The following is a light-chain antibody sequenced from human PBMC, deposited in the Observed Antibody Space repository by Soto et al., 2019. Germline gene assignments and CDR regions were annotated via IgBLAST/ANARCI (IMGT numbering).Light chain of an antibody. Sequence: QFVLTQPPSASGTPGQTVIISCSGSRSDIGSNSVNWYQHLPGTAPKLLIYNNNQRPSGVPDRFSGSKSGTSASLAISGLQSEDEADYYCAAWDDSLTGPVFGTGTKVT. CDR1: RSDIGSNS. J-gene: IGLJ1*01. CDR3: AAWDDSLTGPV. V-gene: IGLV1-44*01. CDR2: NNN.